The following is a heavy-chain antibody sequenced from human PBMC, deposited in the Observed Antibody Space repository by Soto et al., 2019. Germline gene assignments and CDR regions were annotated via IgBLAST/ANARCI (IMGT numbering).Heavy chain of an antibody. Sequence: QVQLQESGPGLVKPSGTLSLTCAVSSGSISSSNWWSWVRQPPGKGLEWIVEIYHSGSTNYNPSLQIRVTIAVDKSKNQFSLKLTSVTAADTAVYYCARGFTAMVPRAFDIWGQGTMVTVSS. CDR3: ARGFTAMVPRAFDI. CDR2: IYHSGST. J-gene: IGHJ3*02. CDR1: SGSISSSNW. V-gene: IGHV4-4*02. D-gene: IGHD5-18*01.